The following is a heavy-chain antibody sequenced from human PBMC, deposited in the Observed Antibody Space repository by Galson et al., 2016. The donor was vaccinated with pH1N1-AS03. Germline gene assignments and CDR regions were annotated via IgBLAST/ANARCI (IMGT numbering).Heavy chain of an antibody. CDR2: IYGGASGNI. D-gene: IGHD3-10*01. V-gene: IGHV4-4*07. J-gene: IGHJ6*02. CDR1: GVSITSYY. Sequence: LTCSVSGVSITSYYWSWIRLPAGKGLEWIGRIYGGASGNINFNPSLKSRVTMSVDTSKNQFSLSLNSVTAADTAVYYCARDFGSGHYTNYYNYGMDVWGPGTTVTVSS. CDR3: ARDFGSGHYTNYYNYGMDV.